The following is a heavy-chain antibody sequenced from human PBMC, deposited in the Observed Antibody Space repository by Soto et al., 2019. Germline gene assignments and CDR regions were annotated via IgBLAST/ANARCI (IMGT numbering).Heavy chain of an antibody. V-gene: IGHV3-23*01. D-gene: IGHD2-2*02. CDR1: GFTFSSYA. Sequence: GGSLRLSCAASGFTFSSYAMSWVRQAPGKGLEWVSAISGSGGSTYYADSVKGRFTISRDNSKNTLYLQMNSLRAEDTAVYYCAKPRYCSSTSCYTRFDYWGQGTLVTVS. J-gene: IGHJ4*02. CDR3: AKPRYCSSTSCYTRFDY. CDR2: ISGSGGST.